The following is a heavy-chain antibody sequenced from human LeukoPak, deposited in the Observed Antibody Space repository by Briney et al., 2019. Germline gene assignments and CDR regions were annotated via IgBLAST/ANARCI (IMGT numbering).Heavy chain of an antibody. Sequence: SETLSLTCAVHGGSFSGYYWTWIRQSPGKGLEWIGEVNHSGSANYNPSLKSRVTVSVDTSKKQFSLKLSSVTAADTAVYYCARASGTVFAVGIMVFDFWGQGTLVTVSS. CDR2: VNHSGSA. CDR3: ARASGTVFAVGIMVFDF. CDR1: GGSFSGYY. D-gene: IGHD3-3*01. J-gene: IGHJ4*02. V-gene: IGHV4-34*01.